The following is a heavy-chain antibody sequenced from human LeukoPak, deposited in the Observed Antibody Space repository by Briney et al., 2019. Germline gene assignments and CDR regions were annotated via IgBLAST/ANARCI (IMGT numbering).Heavy chain of an antibody. CDR2: IYSGGST. CDR3: ARGSGGYYDSGRRYYYGMDV. D-gene: IGHD3-22*01. V-gene: IGHV3-66*01. CDR1: GFTVSSNY. Sequence: GGSLRLSCAASGFTVSSNYMSWVRQAPGKGLEWVSAIYSGGSTYHADSVKGRFTITSDNSKNTLYLQMNSLRGEDTAVYYCARGSGGYYDSGRRYYYGMDVWGQGTTVTVSS. J-gene: IGHJ6*02.